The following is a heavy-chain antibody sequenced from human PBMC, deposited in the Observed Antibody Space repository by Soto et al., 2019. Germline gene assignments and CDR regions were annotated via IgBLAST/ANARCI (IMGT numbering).Heavy chain of an antibody. CDR2: IIPILGIA. CDR3: ARVQDRCSGGSCYFLDY. Sequence: QVQLVQSGAEVKKPGSSVKVSCKASGGTFSSYTISWVRQAPGQGLEWMGRIIPILGIANYAQKFQGRVTITADKSTSTAYMELSSLRSEDTAVYYCARVQDRCSGGSCYFLDYWGQGTLVTVSS. V-gene: IGHV1-69*02. D-gene: IGHD2-15*01. J-gene: IGHJ4*02. CDR1: GGTFSSYT.